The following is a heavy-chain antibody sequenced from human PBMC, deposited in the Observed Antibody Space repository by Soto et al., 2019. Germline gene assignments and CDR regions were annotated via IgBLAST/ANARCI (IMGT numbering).Heavy chain of an antibody. CDR2: IYYSGST. CDR1: GGSISSSSYY. CDR3: ARHEISQYRPITMVRGVITHNWFDP. J-gene: IGHJ5*02. V-gene: IGHV4-39*01. D-gene: IGHD3-10*01. Sequence: SETLSLTCTVSGGSISSSSYYWGWIRQPPGKGLEWIGSIYYSGSTYYNPSLKSRVTISVDTSKNQFSLKLSSVTAADTAVYYCARHEISQYRPITMVRGVITHNWFDPWGQGTLVTVS.